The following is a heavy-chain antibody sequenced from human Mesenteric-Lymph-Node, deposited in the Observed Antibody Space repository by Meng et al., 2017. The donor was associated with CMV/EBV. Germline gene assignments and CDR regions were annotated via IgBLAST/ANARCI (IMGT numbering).Heavy chain of an antibody. CDR1: GFTFSSYA. CDR3: ARGNFWSGQQPHYYYGMDV. J-gene: IGHJ6*02. CDR2: ISYDGSNK. D-gene: IGHD3-3*01. V-gene: IGHV3-30-3*01. Sequence: GGPLRLSCAASGFTFSSYAMHWVRQAPGKGLEWVAVISYDGSNKYYADSVKGRFTISRDNSKNTLYLQMNSLRAEDTAVYYCARGNFWSGQQPHYYYGMDVWGQGTTVTVSS.